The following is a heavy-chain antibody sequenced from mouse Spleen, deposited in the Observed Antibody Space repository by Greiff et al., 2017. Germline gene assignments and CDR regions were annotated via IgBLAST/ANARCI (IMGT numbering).Heavy chain of an antibody. CDR3: ARYGNYYGTFDY. V-gene: IGHV1-53*01. CDR2: INPSNGGT. D-gene: IGHD1-1*01. CDR1: GYTFTSYW. J-gene: IGHJ2*01. Sequence: QVQLQQPGTELVKPGASVKLSCKASGYTFTSYWMHWVKQRPGQGLEWIGNINPSNGGTNYNEKFKSKATLTVDKTSSTAYMQLSSLTSEDSAVYYCARYGNYYGTFDYWGQGTTLTVSS.